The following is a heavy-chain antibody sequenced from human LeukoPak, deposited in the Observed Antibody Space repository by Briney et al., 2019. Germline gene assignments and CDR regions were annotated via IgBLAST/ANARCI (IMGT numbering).Heavy chain of an antibody. J-gene: IGHJ4*02. CDR1: GGTFSSYA. CDR2: IIPIFGTA. Sequence: SVKVSCKASGGTFSSYAISWVRQAPGQGLEWMGGIIPIFGTANYAQKFQGRVTITADESTSTAYMELSSLRSEDTAVYYCARVPRESPKIVGAPFDYWGQGTLVTVSS. D-gene: IGHD1-26*01. V-gene: IGHV1-69*01. CDR3: ARVPRESPKIVGAPFDY.